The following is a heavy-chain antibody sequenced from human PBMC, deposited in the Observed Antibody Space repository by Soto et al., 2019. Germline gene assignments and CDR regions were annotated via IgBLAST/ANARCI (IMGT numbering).Heavy chain of an antibody. Sequence: GGSLRLSCAASGFTFSSYSMNWVRQAPGKGLEWVSSIRSSSSTIYYADSVKGRFTIYRDSAKNSLYLQMNSLRAEDTAVYYCARVSTHGAAAGTWDYWGQGTLVTVSS. J-gene: IGHJ4*02. CDR3: ARVSTHGAAAGTWDY. V-gene: IGHV3-48*04. CDR1: GFTFSSYS. D-gene: IGHD6-13*01. CDR2: IRSSSSTI.